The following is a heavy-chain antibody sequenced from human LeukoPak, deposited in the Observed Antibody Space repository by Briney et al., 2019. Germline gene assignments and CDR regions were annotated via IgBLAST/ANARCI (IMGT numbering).Heavy chain of an antibody. J-gene: IGHJ5*02. CDR2: IYYSGST. Sequence: SETLSLTCTVSGGSISSSSYYWGWIRQPPGKGLEWIGSIYYSGSTYYNPSLESRVAISADMSKNQFSLKLTSVTGADTAVYYCARESSYGDQAWGQGTLVTVSS. V-gene: IGHV4-39*07. CDR3: ARESSYGDQA. CDR1: GGSISSSSYY. D-gene: IGHD4-17*01.